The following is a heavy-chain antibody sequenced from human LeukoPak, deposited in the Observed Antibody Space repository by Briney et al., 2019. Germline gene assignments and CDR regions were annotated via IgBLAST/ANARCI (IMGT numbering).Heavy chain of an antibody. D-gene: IGHD2-8*01. CDR1: GYTFTSYD. J-gene: IGHJ4*02. V-gene: IGHV1-8*01. Sequence: ASVKVSCKASGYTFTSYDINWVRQATGQGLEWMGWMNPNSGNTGYAQKLQGRVTMTTDTSTSTAYMELRSLRSDDTAVYYCARHPIVLMVYAIPYFDYWGQGTLVTVSS. CDR3: ARHPIVLMVYAIPYFDY. CDR2: MNPNSGNT.